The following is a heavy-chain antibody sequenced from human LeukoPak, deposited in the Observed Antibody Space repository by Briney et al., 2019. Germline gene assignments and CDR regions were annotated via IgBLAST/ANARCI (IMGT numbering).Heavy chain of an antibody. J-gene: IGHJ4*02. D-gene: IGHD3/OR15-3a*01. CDR3: AVDFTSAFDF. CDR2: IKGDGSEK. Sequence: GGSLRLSCAASGFIFSNYWMGWVRQAPGKGLEWEANIKGDGSEKYYVDSMKGRFTISRDNAKNSLYLQMNSLRAEDTAVYYCAVDFTSAFDFWGQGTLVTVSS. CDR1: GFIFSNYW. V-gene: IGHV3-7*01.